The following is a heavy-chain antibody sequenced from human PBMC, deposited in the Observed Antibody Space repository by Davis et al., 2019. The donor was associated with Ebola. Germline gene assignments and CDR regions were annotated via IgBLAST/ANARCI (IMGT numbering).Heavy chain of an antibody. J-gene: IGHJ6*02. D-gene: IGHD2-2*02. V-gene: IGHV3-33*05. CDR3: ARDPGEIAAIIYYYGMDV. Sequence: GESLKISCAASGFTFSSYGMHWVRQAPGKGLEWVAVISYDGSNKYYADSVKGRFTISRDNSKNTLYLQMNSLRAEDTAVYYCARDPGEIAAIIYYYGMDVWGQGTTVTVSS. CDR2: ISYDGSNK. CDR1: GFTFSSYG.